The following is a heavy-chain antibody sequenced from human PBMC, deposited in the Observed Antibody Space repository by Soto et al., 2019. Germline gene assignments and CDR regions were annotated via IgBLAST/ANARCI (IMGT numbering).Heavy chain of an antibody. J-gene: IGHJ4*02. CDR2: INPSGGST. D-gene: IGHD6-19*01. V-gene: IGHV1-46*01. CDR3: ARDTVAGYFDY. Sequence: QAQLEQSGAEVKKPGASVKVSCKASGNTFTSYYIHWVRQAPGQGLEWMGIINPSGGSTRFAQTFQDRVTMTRDTSTSTVDMELRSLGSEDTAGYYCARDTVAGYFDYWGQGTLVTVSS. CDR1: GNTFTSYY.